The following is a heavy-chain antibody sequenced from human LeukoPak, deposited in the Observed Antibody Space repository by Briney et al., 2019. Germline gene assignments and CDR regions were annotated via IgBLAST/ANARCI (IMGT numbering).Heavy chain of an antibody. Sequence: GGSLRLSCAASGFTFSSNAMSWVRQAPGKGLEWVSAISGSGGSTYYADSVKGRFTISRDNSKNTLYLQMNSLRAEDTAMYFCVKEGVVCSSTSCYLVAFDVWGQGTMVTVSS. J-gene: IGHJ3*01. D-gene: IGHD2-2*01. V-gene: IGHV3-23*01. CDR2: ISGSGGST. CDR3: VKEGVVCSSTSCYLVAFDV. CDR1: GFTFSSNA.